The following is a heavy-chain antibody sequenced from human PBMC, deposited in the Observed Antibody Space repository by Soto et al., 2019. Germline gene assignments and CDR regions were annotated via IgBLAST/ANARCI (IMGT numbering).Heavy chain of an antibody. Sequence: SETLSLTCTVSGGSISSGGYYWSWIRQHPGKGLEWIRYIYYSGSTYYNPSLKSRVTISVDTSKNQFSLKLSSVTAADTAVYYCARDKTGGSSSSVVVTERQNYYYGMDVWGQGTTVTVSS. D-gene: IGHD6-6*01. CDR2: IYYSGST. CDR1: GGSISSGGYY. CDR3: ARDKTGGSSSSVVVTERQNYYYGMDV. J-gene: IGHJ6*02. V-gene: IGHV4-31*03.